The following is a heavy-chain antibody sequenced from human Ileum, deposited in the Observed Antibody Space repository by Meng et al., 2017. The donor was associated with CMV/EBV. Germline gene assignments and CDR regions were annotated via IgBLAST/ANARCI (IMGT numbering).Heavy chain of an antibody. CDR1: GYSISSNLW. V-gene: IGHV4-4*01. CDR2: ISLSGST. J-gene: IGHJ4*02. Sequence: GSLRLSCAVSGYSISSNLWWSWVRQPPGKGLEWIGEISLSGSTNYNPSLQSRVTISLDKTNNHFSLRLTSVTAADTGVYFCARSPGFWSLDFWGRGTLVTVSS. CDR3: ARSPGFWSLDF. D-gene: IGHD2-8*02.